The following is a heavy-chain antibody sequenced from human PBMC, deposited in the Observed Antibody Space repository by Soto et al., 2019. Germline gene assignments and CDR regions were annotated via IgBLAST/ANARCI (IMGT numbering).Heavy chain of an antibody. CDR1: GFTFSSYA. CDR3: AKGPSRLWFGELLLNWFDP. J-gene: IGHJ5*02. V-gene: IGHV3-23*01. CDR2: ISGSGGST. D-gene: IGHD3-10*01. Sequence: GGSLRLSCAASGFTFSSYAMSWVRQAPGKGLEWVSAISGSGGSTYYADSVKGRFTISRDNSKNTLYLQMNSLRAEDTAVYYCAKGPSRLWFGELLLNWFDPWGQGTLVTVSS.